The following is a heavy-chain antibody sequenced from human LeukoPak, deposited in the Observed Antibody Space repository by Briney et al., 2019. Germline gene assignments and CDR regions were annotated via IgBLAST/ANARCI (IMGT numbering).Heavy chain of an antibody. Sequence: PGGSLRLSCAASGFTFSVHWMHWVRQAPGQGLEWVAVIWNDGSNKYYVDSVKGRFTISRDNSKNTLYLQMNSLRTEDTAVYYCARDYCSSTSCLFDYWGQGTLVTVSS. D-gene: IGHD2-2*01. J-gene: IGHJ4*02. CDR2: IWNDGSNK. CDR3: ARDYCSSTSCLFDY. V-gene: IGHV3-33*08. CDR1: GFTFSVHW.